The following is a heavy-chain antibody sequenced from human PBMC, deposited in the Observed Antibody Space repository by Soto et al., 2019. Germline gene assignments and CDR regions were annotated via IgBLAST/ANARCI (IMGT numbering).Heavy chain of an antibody. CDR3: ARDVVAGAYYYYNGMDV. CDR2: IWYDGSTK. V-gene: IGHV3-33*01. Sequence: GGSLRFSCAASGFTFSSYGMHWVRQAPGKGLEWVSVIWYDGSTKYYADSVKGRFTITRDHSKNTLYLQMNSLRAEDTAVYYCARDVVAGAYYYYNGMDVWGQGTTVTVSS. J-gene: IGHJ6*02. D-gene: IGHD6-19*01. CDR1: GFTFSSYG.